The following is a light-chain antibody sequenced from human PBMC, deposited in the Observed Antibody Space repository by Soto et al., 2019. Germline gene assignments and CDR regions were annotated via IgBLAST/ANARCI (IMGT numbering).Light chain of an antibody. V-gene: IGLV2-14*01. CDR2: DVS. CDR3: SSYTSSSTLV. CDR1: SSDVGTYNY. J-gene: IGLJ2*01. Sequence: QSALTQPASVSGSPGQSITISCTGTSSDVGTYNYISWYQQHAGKVPKLIIYDVSKRPSGVSDRFSGSKSGNTASLTISGLQAEDEADYYCSSYTSSSTLVFGGGNKLTVL.